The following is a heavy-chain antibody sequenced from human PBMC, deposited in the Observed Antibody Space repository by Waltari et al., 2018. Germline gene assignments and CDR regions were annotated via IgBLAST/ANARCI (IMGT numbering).Heavy chain of an antibody. J-gene: IGHJ6*03. CDR1: GFSLSTSGVG. CDR2: IYWNDDK. V-gene: IGHV2-5*01. D-gene: IGHD2-15*01. CDR3: AHTRLYCSGGSCHDYMDV. Sequence: QITLKESGPTLVKPTQTLTLTCTFSGFSLSTSGVGVGWIRQPPGQALEWLALIYWNDDKRYSPSLKSRLTITKDTSKNQVVLTMTNMDPVDTATYYCAHTRLYCSGGSCHDYMDVWGKGTTVTVSS.